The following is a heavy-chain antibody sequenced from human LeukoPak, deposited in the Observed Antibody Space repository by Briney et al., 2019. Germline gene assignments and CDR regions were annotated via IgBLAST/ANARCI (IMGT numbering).Heavy chain of an antibody. D-gene: IGHD3-22*01. CDR2: GHYTGSS. J-gene: IGHJ4*02. Sequence: SDTLSLTCTLSGASISDYYWSWIRQPPGKGLEWIGFGHYTGSSNYNPSLKSRVTKSVDTSKCEFSLKLISVTGADTAVYYCARHDNRGYYSLHYWGQGALVSVSS. CDR1: GASISDYY. V-gene: IGHV4-59*08. CDR3: ARHDNRGYYSLHY.